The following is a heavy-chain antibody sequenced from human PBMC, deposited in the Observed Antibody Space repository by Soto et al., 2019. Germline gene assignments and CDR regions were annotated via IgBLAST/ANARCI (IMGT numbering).Heavy chain of an antibody. CDR3: AKLAYYHYAMDV. CDR2: ISPKSGDT. Sequence: ALVKVSCKASGYTFTDYYLHWVRQAPGQGLEWMGWISPKSGDTKYAQNFQGRVTMTRDTSIRATYMELSSLTSDDTAVYYCAKLAYYHYAMDVWGQGTTVTVSS. CDR1: GYTFTDYY. V-gene: IGHV1-2*02. J-gene: IGHJ6*02.